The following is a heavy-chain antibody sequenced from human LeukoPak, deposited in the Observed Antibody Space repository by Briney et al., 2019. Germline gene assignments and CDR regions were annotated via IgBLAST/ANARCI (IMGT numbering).Heavy chain of an antibody. D-gene: IGHD3-10*01. V-gene: IGHV1-69*13. Sequence: GASVKVSCKASGGTFSSYAISWVRQAPGQGLEWMGGIIPIFGTANYAQKFQGRVTITADESTSTAYMELSRLRSDDTAVYYCSRQGVWGAFDIWGQGTMVTVSS. CDR3: SRQGVWGAFDI. CDR2: IIPIFGTA. J-gene: IGHJ3*02. CDR1: GGTFSSYA.